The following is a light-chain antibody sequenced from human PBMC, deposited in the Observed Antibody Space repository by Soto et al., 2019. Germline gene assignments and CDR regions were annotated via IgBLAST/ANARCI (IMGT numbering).Light chain of an antibody. CDR1: RTDVGGYNY. Sequence: QSALTQPASVSGSPGQSIPISCTGTRTDVGGYNYVSWYQQHPGKAPKLMIYEVSNRPSGVSIRFSGSKSGNTASLTISGLQDEDEADYYCSSYTTSNTLVFGTGTKLTVL. CDR3: SSYTTSNTLV. CDR2: EVS. J-gene: IGLJ1*01. V-gene: IGLV2-14*01.